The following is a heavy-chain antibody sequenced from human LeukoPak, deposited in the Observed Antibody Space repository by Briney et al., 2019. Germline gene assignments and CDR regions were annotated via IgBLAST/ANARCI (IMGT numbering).Heavy chain of an antibody. D-gene: IGHD3-3*01. V-gene: IGHV4-34*01. CDR2: INHSGST. Sequence: PSETLSLTCAVYGGSFSGYYWSWIRQPPGKGLEWIGEINHSGSTNYNPSHKSRVTISVDTSKNQFSLKLSSVTAAGTAVYYCARGRNYDFWSGYQANNWFDPWGQGTLVTVSS. J-gene: IGHJ5*02. CDR3: ARGRNYDFWSGYQANNWFDP. CDR1: GGSFSGYY.